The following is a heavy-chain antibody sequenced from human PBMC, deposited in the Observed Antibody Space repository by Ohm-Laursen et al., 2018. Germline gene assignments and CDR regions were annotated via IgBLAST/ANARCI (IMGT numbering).Heavy chain of an antibody. CDR1: GFTFSNHG. CDR2: ISRDGSTK. J-gene: IGHJ4*02. D-gene: IGHD3-10*01. V-gene: IGHV3-30*18. CDR3: AKESPSYFYDY. Sequence: SLRLSCAASGFTFSNHGTHWVCQAPGKGLEWVAIISRDGSTKYYGDSVKGRFTISRDDSKNTLFLQMSALRAEDTALYYCAKESPSYFYDYWGQGTLVTVSS.